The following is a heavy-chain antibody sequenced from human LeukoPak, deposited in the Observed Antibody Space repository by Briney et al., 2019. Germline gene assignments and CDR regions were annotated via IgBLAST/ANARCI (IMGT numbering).Heavy chain of an antibody. CDR1: GYTFTGYY. CDR3: AREGRGLVLR. D-gene: IGHD6-19*01. CDR2: INTNTGNP. V-gene: IGHV7-4-1*02. J-gene: IGHJ4*02. Sequence: ASVKVSCKASGYTFTGYYMHWVRQAPGQGLEWMGWINTNTGNPTYAQGFTGRFVFSLDTSVSTAYLQISSLKAEDTAVYYCAREGRGLVLRWGQGTLVTVSS.